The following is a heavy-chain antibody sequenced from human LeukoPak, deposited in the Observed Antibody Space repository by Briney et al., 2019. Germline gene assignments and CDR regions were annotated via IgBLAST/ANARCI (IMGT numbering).Heavy chain of an antibody. CDR2: INHSGST. D-gene: IGHD2-2*01. J-gene: IGHJ6*02. V-gene: IGHV4-34*01. CDR3: ARTALGYCSSTSCSYYYYYGMDV. Sequence: ASETLSLTCAVYGGSFSGYYWSWIRQPPGKGLEWIGEINHSGSTNYNPSPKSRVTISVDTSKNQFSLKLSSVTAADTAVYYCARTALGYCSSTSCSYYYYYGMDVWGQGTTVTVSS. CDR1: GGSFSGYY.